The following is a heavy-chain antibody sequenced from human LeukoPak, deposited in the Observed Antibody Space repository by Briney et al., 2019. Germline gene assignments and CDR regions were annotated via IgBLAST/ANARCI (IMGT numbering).Heavy chain of an antibody. CDR3: ARDGGGGLDY. J-gene: IGHJ4*02. D-gene: IGHD2-15*01. V-gene: IGHV3-30-3*01. CDR1: GFTFSTYA. Sequence: PGRSLRLSCAASGFTFSTYAMHWVRQGPGKGLEWVAVISYDGSNKYYADSVKGRFTISRDNSKNTLYLQMSSLSAEDTAVYYCARDGGGGLDYWGQGTLVTVSS. CDR2: ISYDGSNK.